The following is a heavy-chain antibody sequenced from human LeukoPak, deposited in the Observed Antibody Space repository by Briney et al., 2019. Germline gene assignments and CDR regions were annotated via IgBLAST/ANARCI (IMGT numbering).Heavy chain of an antibody. V-gene: IGHV4-34*01. J-gene: IGHJ4*02. CDR3: ARGRVEAYTFDY. CDR2: ISHTGNT. D-gene: IGHD1-26*01. Sequence: SETLSLTCAVSGGSFSVYHWSWIRQSPEKGLEWLGDISHTGNTNYNPSLKSRLTMSVDTSKTQFSLNLSSVTAADTAVYFCARGRVEAYTFDYWGQGTLVTVS. CDR1: GGSFSVYH.